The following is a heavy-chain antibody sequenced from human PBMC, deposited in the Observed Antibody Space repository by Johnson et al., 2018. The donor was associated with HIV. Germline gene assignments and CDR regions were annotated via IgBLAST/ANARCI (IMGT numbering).Heavy chain of an antibody. D-gene: IGHD6-13*01. Sequence: EVQLVESGGGVVRPGGSQRLSCVASGFTFNDYDMSWVRQTPGKGLEWVSVINWNSGSIGYADSVKGRFTISRDNAKNSLYLQMNSLRAEDTALYYCAKNPGIAGGAFDSWGQGTMVTVSS. CDR1: GFTFNDYD. CDR3: AKNPGIAGGAFDS. J-gene: IGHJ3*02. CDR2: INWNSGSI. V-gene: IGHV3-20*04.